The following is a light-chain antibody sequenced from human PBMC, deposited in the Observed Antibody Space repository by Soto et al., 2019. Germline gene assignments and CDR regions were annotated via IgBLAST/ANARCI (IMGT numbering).Light chain of an antibody. V-gene: IGKV3D-20*01. Sequence: EVVLTQSPSTLSLCPGERAALSCWASESISSNHLACYQQKPGLAPRLLIYDASSRASGIPERFSGSGSGTGFSLTISSLEPEDSAVYYCQQYGSSPITFGQGTRLEIK. J-gene: IGKJ5*01. CDR1: ESISSNH. CDR3: QQYGSSPIT. CDR2: DAS.